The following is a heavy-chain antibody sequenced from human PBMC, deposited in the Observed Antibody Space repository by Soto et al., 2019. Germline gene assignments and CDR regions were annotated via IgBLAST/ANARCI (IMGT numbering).Heavy chain of an antibody. Sequence: QVQLVQSGAEVKKPGASVKVSCKASGYTFTSYDINWVRQATGQGLEWMGWMNPNSGNTGYAQKFQGRVTMTRNTSISTSYMELSSLTSEATAVYYCASHVVVLAQDAFDIWGQGTMVTVSS. V-gene: IGHV1-8*01. CDR2: MNPNSGNT. J-gene: IGHJ3*02. CDR3: ASHVVVLAQDAFDI. D-gene: IGHD2-15*01. CDR1: GYTFTSYD.